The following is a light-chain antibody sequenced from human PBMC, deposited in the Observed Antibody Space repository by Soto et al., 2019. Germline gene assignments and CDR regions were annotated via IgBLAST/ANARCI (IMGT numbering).Light chain of an antibody. J-gene: IGKJ2*01. Sequence: EIVMTQSPATLSVSPGERATLSCSASQSVSSNLAWYQQKPGHAPRLLIYGASTRATGIPARFSGSGSGTEFTLTISSLQSEDFAVYYCQQYNNCPPYTFGQGTKLEIK. CDR1: QSVSSN. V-gene: IGKV3D-15*01. CDR2: GAS. CDR3: QQYNNCPPYT.